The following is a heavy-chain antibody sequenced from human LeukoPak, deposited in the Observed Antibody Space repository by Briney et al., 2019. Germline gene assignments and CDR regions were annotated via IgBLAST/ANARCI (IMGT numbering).Heavy chain of an antibody. Sequence: SETLSLTCTVSGCSISSYYWSWIRQPPGKGLEWIGYIYYSGSTNYNPSLKSRVTISVDTSKNQFFLKLSSVTAADTAVYHCARDLGYYGSGRGFDYWGQGTLVTVSS. V-gene: IGHV4-59*01. CDR2: IYYSGST. D-gene: IGHD3-10*01. J-gene: IGHJ4*02. CDR1: GCSISSYY. CDR3: ARDLGYYGSGRGFDY.